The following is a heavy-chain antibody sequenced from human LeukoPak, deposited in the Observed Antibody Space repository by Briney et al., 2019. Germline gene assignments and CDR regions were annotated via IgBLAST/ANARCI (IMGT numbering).Heavy chain of an antibody. Sequence: SETLSLTCAVYGGSFSGYYWSWIRQPPGKGLEWIGEINHSGSTNYNPSLKSRVTISVDTSKNQFSLKLSSVTAADTAVYYCAKIWDASKYRSYWYFDVWGRGTPVTVSS. CDR2: INHSGST. J-gene: IGHJ2*01. CDR3: AKIWDASKYRSYWYFDV. D-gene: IGHD2/OR15-2a*01. V-gene: IGHV4-34*01. CDR1: GGSFSGYY.